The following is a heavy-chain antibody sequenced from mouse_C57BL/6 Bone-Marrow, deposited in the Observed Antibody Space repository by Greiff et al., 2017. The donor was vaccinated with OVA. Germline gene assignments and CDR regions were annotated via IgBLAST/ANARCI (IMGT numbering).Heavy chain of an antibody. CDR2: IDPSDSYT. V-gene: IGHV1-59*01. CDR1: GYTFTSYW. Sequence: QVQLQQPGAELVRPGTSVKLSCKASGYTFTSYWMHWVKQRPGQGLEWIGVIDPSDSYTNYNQKFKGKATLTEDTSSSTAYMQLSSLTSEDSAVYYCAGSSYWYFDVWGTGTTVTVSS. D-gene: IGHD1-1*01. J-gene: IGHJ1*03. CDR3: AGSSYWYFDV.